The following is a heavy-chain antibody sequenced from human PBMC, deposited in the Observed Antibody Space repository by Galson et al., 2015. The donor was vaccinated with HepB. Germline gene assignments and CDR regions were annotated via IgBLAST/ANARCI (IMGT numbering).Heavy chain of an antibody. D-gene: IGHD6-19*01. Sequence: SLRLSCAASGFTFSSYSMNWVRQAPGKGLEWVANINQDGSEKYYVDSVKGRFTISRDNAKNSLYLQMNSLTAEDTAVYYCARGRYSSGYYGNQGTLVTVSS. CDR1: GFTFSSYS. CDR3: ARGRYSSGYY. J-gene: IGHJ4*02. V-gene: IGHV3-7*01. CDR2: INQDGSEK.